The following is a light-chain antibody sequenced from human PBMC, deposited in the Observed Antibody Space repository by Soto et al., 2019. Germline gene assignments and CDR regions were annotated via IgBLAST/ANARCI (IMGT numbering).Light chain of an antibody. V-gene: IGLV1-44*01. CDR1: SSNIGSNT. J-gene: IGLJ1*01. CDR3: AAWDDSLNGYV. CDR2: SNN. Sequence: QSVLTQPPSASGTPGQRVTISCSGSSSNIGSNTVNWYQQLPGTAPKLLIYSNNQRPSGVPDRFSGSKSGTSASLAISGLQSEDEADYYCAAWDDSLNGYVFXTGTKVIVL.